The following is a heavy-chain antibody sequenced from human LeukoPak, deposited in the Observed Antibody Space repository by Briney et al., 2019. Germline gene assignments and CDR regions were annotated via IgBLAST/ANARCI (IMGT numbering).Heavy chain of an antibody. D-gene: IGHD3-9*01. V-gene: IGHV4-59*01. CDR3: AREGRYFDWLLDDY. J-gene: IGHJ4*02. CDR1: GGSISSYY. Sequence: SETLSLTCTVPGGSISSYYWSWIRQPPGKGLESLGYIYYSGSTNYNPSLKRRVTISVDTSKNQFSLKLSSVTAADTAVYYCAREGRYFDWLLDDYWGQGTPVTVSS. CDR2: IYYSGST.